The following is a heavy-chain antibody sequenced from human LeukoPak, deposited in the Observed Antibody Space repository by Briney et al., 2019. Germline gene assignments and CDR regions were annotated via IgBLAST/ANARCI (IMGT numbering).Heavy chain of an antibody. J-gene: IGHJ6*03. CDR1: GYPFTSYE. CDR2: MKPDSGNS. Sequence: ASVKVSCKASGYPFTSYEINWVRQATGEGLEWMGWMKPDSGNSAYAQRFRGRVTLSSNSSINTAYMEVSSLGSDDTAVYFCARGTLDYDVVTGIHYYYMDVWGTGTTVTVSS. V-gene: IGHV1-8*01. CDR3: ARGTLDYDVVTGIHYYYMDV. D-gene: IGHD3-9*01.